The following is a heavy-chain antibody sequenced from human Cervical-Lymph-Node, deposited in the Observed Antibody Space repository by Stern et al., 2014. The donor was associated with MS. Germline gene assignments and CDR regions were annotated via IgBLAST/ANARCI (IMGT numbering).Heavy chain of an antibody. CDR2: IIPIFGTA. CDR3: ARGPGIAAAGTDYYYGMDV. V-gene: IGHV1-69*01. CDR1: GGTFSSYA. J-gene: IGHJ6*02. D-gene: IGHD6-13*01. Sequence: VQLVEPGAEVKKPGSSVKVSCKASGGTFSSYAISWVRQAPGQGLEWMGGIIPIFGTANYAQKFQGRVTITADESTSTAYMELSSLRSEDTAVYYCARGPGIAAAGTDYYYGMDVWGQGTTVTVSS.